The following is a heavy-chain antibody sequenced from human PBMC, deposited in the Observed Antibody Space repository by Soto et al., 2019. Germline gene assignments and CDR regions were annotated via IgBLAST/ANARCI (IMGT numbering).Heavy chain of an antibody. CDR3: AKDKILPATIYGGAYNCFDP. J-gene: IGHJ5*02. CDR1: GYTFTDFF. V-gene: IGHV1-2*02. CDR2: INPNSGAT. D-gene: IGHD5-12*01. Sequence: ASGKVSWKAYGYTFTDFFLHWLRQAPGQGLEWMGWINPNSGATNYAQKFQGRVTMTRDTSVNTAYMELSRLRSDDTAVYYCAKDKILPATIYGGAYNCFDPWGQGTLVTVSS.